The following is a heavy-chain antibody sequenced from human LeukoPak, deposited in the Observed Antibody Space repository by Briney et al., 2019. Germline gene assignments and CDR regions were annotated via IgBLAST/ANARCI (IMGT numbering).Heavy chain of an antibody. CDR1: GFTLSSYG. D-gene: IGHD2-2*01. Sequence: GGSLRLSCAASGFTLSSYGMHWVRQAPGKGLEWMAFIAYDGSNKFYADSVKGRLTLSRDNSKNTLYLQMNSLRAEDTAVYYCAKDLAYSSRWAENAFDMWGQGTMVTVSS. J-gene: IGHJ3*02. CDR3: AKDLAYSSRWAENAFDM. CDR2: IAYDGSNK. V-gene: IGHV3-30*02.